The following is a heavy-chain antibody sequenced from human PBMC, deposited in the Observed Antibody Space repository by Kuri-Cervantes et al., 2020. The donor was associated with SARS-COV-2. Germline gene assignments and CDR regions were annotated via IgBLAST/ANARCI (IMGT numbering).Heavy chain of an antibody. J-gene: IGHJ3*02. Sequence: GESLKISCAASGFTFSSYGMHWVRQAPGKGLEWVAFIRYDGSNKYYADSVKGRFTISRDNSKNTLYLQMNSLRADDTAVYYCARYKGYCSSTSCYGAFDIWGQGTMVTVSS. CDR1: GFTFSSYG. CDR2: IRYDGSNK. D-gene: IGHD2-2*01. CDR3: ARYKGYCSSTSCYGAFDI. V-gene: IGHV3-30*02.